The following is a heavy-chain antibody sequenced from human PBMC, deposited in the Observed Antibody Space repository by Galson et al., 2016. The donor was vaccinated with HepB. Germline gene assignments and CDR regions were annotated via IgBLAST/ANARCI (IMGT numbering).Heavy chain of an antibody. D-gene: IGHD4-17*01. CDR3: ASLATVTTRYCYYGLDV. J-gene: IGHJ6*04. V-gene: IGHV3-30*03. Sequence: SLRLSCAASGFAFSNCGVHWVRQAPGKGLEWVALVSYDGGDKYYGDSVKGRFTVSRDNSRNMLYLHMNSLRAEDTAVYYCASLATVTTRYCYYGLDVWGKGTTVTVSS. CDR1: GFAFSNCG. CDR2: VSYDGGDK.